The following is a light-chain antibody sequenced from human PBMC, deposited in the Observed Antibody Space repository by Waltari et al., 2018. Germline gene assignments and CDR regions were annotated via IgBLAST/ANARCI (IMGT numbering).Light chain of an antibody. CDR1: QSVSRTY. CDR2: GAS. Sequence: EIVLTQSPGTLSLSPGERATLSCRASQSVSRTYLAWYQQQPGQSPRLLIYGASNRATGIPDRFSGSGSGTDFTLTISRLEPEDFAVYYCQQYAGSPQFTFGPGTKVDIK. V-gene: IGKV3-20*01. CDR3: QQYAGSPQFT. J-gene: IGKJ3*01.